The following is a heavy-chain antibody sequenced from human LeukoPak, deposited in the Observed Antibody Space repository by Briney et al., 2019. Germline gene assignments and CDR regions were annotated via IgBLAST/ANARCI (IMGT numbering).Heavy chain of an antibody. V-gene: IGHV5-51*01. CDR3: ARQGYGGRYYFDY. CDR1: GYKFTNYW. D-gene: IGHD4-23*01. J-gene: IGHJ4*02. Sequence: GESLKISCKSSGYKFTNYWIGWVRQMPGKGLEWMGIIYPGDSDTRYSPSFRGQVTMSADRSISTAYLQWSSLKASDTAMYYCARQGYGGRYYFDYWGQGTLVTVSS. CDR2: IYPGDSDT.